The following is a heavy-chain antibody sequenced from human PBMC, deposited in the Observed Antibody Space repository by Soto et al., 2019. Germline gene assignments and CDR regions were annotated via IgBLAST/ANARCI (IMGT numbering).Heavy chain of an antibody. CDR3: ARTATFDY. CDR1: GFSFTSHS. CDR2: ISPSSNTI. D-gene: IGHD2-21*02. Sequence: EVQLVESGGGLVQPGGSLRLSCAASGFSFTSHSMNWVRQAPGKGLEWLSYISPSSNTIYYADSVRGRFTISRDNAKNSLYLQMNCLRPEDAAVYYCARTATFDYWGQGTLVTVSS. J-gene: IGHJ4*02. V-gene: IGHV3-48*01.